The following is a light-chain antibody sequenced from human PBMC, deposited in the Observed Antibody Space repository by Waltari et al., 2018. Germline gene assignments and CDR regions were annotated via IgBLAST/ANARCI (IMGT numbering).Light chain of an antibody. J-gene: IGKJ4*01. V-gene: IGKV3-11*01. CDR2: DTS. CDR1: QSVSYY. CDR3: QQRRNWPLT. Sequence: RASQSVSYYLAWYQQRAGQAPRLLIYDTSHMATGIPDRFSGSGSETDFTLTISSLGPEDFAVYYCQQRRNWPLTFGGGTKVEIK.